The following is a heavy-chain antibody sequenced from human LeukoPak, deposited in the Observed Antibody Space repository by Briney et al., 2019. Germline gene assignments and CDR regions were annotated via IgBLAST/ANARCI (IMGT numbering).Heavy chain of an antibody. CDR1: GGSISSSSYY. CDR2: IYYSGST. Sequence: NPSETLSLTCTVSGGSISSSSYYWGWIRHPPGKGLEWIGSIYYSGSTHYNPSLKGRVTISVDTSKNQFSLKLSPVTAADTAVYYCASPPGIAAAGYFEYWGQGTLVTVSS. D-gene: IGHD6-13*01. CDR3: ASPPGIAAAGYFEY. V-gene: IGHV4-39*01. J-gene: IGHJ4*02.